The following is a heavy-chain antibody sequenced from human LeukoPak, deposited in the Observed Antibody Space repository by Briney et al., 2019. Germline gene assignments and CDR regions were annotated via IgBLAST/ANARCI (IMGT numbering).Heavy chain of an antibody. D-gene: IGHD3-22*01. V-gene: IGHV3-53*01. J-gene: IGHJ4*02. Sequence: GGSLRLSCAASGLTVSSNYMSWVRQAPGKGLEWVSVIYSGGSTYYADSVKGRFTISRDNSKNTLYLQMNSLRAEDTAVYYCARTGDSSGYYYASSLYFDYWGQGTLVTVSS. CDR2: IYSGGST. CDR1: GLTVSSNY. CDR3: ARTGDSSGYYYASSLYFDY.